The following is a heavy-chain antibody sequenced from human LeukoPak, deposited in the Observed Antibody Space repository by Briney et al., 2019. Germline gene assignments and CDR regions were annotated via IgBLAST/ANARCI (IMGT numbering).Heavy chain of an antibody. CDR3: ARAPYGSATNNYYMDV. CDR1: GYSISSGYY. CDR2: FYYSGST. D-gene: IGHD3-10*01. Sequence: SETLSLTCTVSGYSISSGYYWSWIRQPPGKGLEWIGFFYYSGSTNYNPSLKSRVTISVDTSKNQFSLKLSSVTAADTAVYYCARAPYGSATNNYYMDVWGKGTTVTVSS. V-gene: IGHV4-61*01. J-gene: IGHJ6*03.